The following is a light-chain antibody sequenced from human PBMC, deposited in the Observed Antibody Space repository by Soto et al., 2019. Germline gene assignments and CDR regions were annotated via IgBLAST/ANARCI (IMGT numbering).Light chain of an antibody. CDR1: QGISSY. J-gene: IGKJ3*01. CDR2: AAS. Sequence: AIRMTQSPSSFSASTGDRVTITCRASQGISSYLAWYQQKPGKAPKLLIYAASTLQSGVPSRFSGRGSGTGFTLFISFLQSEEFGNYFLRPYYSYPLSFGPGTKVDIK. V-gene: IGKV1-8*01. CDR3: RPYYSYPLS.